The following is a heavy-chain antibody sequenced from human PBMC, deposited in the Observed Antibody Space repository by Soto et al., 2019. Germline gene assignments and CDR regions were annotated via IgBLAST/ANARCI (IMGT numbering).Heavy chain of an antibody. J-gene: IGHJ1*01. CDR2: ISYDGSNK. CDR3: AKEQGIAVAGTVYFQH. V-gene: IGHV3-30*18. Sequence: QVQLVESGGGVVQPGRSLRLSCAASGFTFSSYGMQWVRQAPGKGLEWVAFISYDGSNKYYADSVKGRFTISRDNSKNSLYLQMNSLRAEDTAVYYCAKEQGIAVAGTVYFQHWGQGTLVTVSS. D-gene: IGHD6-19*01. CDR1: GFTFSSYG.